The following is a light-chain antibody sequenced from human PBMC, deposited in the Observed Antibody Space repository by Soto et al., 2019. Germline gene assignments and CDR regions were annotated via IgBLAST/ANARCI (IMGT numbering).Light chain of an antibody. CDR1: QSISTY. CDR2: GAS. V-gene: IGKV1-39*01. J-gene: IGKJ1*01. Sequence: DIQMTQSPSSLSASVGDRVTITCRASQSISTYLNWYQQKPGKAPKLLIYGASSLQSGVPSGFSGTGSGTDVTLTISSLQPEDFATYYCQQSYSTSWRFGQGTKVELK. CDR3: QQSYSTSWR.